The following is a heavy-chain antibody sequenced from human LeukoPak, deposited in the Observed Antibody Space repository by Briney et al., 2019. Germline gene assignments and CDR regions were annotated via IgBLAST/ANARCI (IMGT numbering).Heavy chain of an antibody. CDR1: GVTFSSYA. Sequence: GRSLRLSCAASGVTFSSYAMHWVRQAPGKGLEWVAVISYDGSNKYYADSVKRRFTISRDNSKNTLYLQMTGLRAEDTAVYYGARVLERSFDYWGQGTLVTVSS. V-gene: IGHV3-30-3*01. J-gene: IGHJ4*02. CDR3: ARVLERSFDY. CDR2: ISYDGSNK. D-gene: IGHD5-24*01.